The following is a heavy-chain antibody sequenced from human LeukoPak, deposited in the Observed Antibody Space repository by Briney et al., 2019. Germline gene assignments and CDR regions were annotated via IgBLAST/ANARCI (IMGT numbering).Heavy chain of an antibody. J-gene: IGHJ4*02. Sequence: SETLSLTCTVSGGSISSYYWSWIRQPAGKGLEWIGSIYYSGSTYYNPSLKSRVTISVDTSKNQFSLKLSSVTAADTAVYYCASSRYGARVDYWGQGTLVTVSS. CDR1: GGSISSYY. D-gene: IGHD4-17*01. CDR2: IYYSGST. V-gene: IGHV4-4*07. CDR3: ASSRYGARVDY.